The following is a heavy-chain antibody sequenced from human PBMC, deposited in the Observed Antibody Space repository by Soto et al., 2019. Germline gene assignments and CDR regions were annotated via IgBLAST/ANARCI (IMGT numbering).Heavy chain of an antibody. Sequence: EVHLVESGGGLVHPGGSLRLSGAASGFTFSTYWRHWVRQAPGKGLVWVSRINSDGSSTSHAASVKGRFTISRDNAKETVYMQMNRLRPEATAAYYCARGRGYALPSNGFDSGGKGILVTVSS. CDR3: ARGRGYALPSNGFDS. J-gene: IGHJ5*01. V-gene: IGHV3-74*01. CDR1: GFTFSTYW. D-gene: IGHD3-10*01. CDR2: INSDGSST.